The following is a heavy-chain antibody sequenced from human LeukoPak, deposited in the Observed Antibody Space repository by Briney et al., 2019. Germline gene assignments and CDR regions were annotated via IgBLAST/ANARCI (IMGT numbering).Heavy chain of an antibody. Sequence: PSETLSLTCAVYGGSFSGYYWSWIRQPLGKGLEWIGEINHSGSTNYNPSLKSRVTISVDTSKNQFSLKLSSVTAADTAVYYCARQGYYYYGMDVWGQGTTVTVSS. CDR2: INHSGST. V-gene: IGHV4-34*01. CDR1: GGSFSGYY. CDR3: ARQGYYYYGMDV. J-gene: IGHJ6*02.